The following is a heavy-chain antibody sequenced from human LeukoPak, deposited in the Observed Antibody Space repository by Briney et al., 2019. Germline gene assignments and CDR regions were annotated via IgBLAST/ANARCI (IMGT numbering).Heavy chain of an antibody. Sequence: PGGSLRLSCVASGFTFSSHGMHWVRQAPGKGLEYVSAISSNGGSTYYEDSVKGRFTISRDNSKNTLYLQMGSLRTEDTAVYYCVKDGSGSYYTYYFDYWGQGTLVTVSS. J-gene: IGHJ4*02. CDR3: VKDGSGSYYTYYFDY. D-gene: IGHD3-10*01. CDR1: GFTFSSHG. CDR2: ISSNGGST. V-gene: IGHV3-64D*06.